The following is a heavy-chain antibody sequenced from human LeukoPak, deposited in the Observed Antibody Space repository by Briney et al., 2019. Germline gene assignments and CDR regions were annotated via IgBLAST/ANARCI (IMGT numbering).Heavy chain of an antibody. CDR1: KFTISSYS. CDR3: ARDANGMDV. CDR2: ISSSSTYI. D-gene: IGHD2-15*01. Sequence: PGGSLRLSCAASKFTISSYSMNWVRQAPGKGLEWVSSISSSSTYIYYADSVRGRFTISRDNAKNSLYLQMNSLRAEDTAVYYCARDANGMDVWGLGTTVTVSS. V-gene: IGHV3-21*01. J-gene: IGHJ6*02.